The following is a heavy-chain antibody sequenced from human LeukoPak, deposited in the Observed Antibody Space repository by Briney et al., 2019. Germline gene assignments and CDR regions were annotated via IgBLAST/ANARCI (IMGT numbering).Heavy chain of an antibody. CDR3: AKGGIVYYDILTGYYRSDYFDY. CDR2: ISGSGGST. J-gene: IGHJ4*02. D-gene: IGHD3-9*01. CDR1: GFTFSSYG. V-gene: IGHV3-23*01. Sequence: GGTLRLSCAASGFTFSSYGMSWVRQAPGKGLEWVSAISGSGGSTYYADSVKGRFTISRDNSKNTLYLQMNSLRAEDTAVYYCAKGGIVYYDILTGYYRSDYFDYWGQGTLVTVSS.